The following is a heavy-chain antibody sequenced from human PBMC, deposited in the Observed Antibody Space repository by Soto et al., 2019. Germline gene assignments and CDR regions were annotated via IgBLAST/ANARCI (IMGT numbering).Heavy chain of an antibody. CDR1: GGSISSGGYS. CDR3: AKGVPGIAVAGTGYFQH. CDR2: IYYNGDT. Sequence: SETLSLTCAVSGGSISSGGYSWTWIRQPPGKGLEWIGYIYYNGDTDYNPSLSGRLTMSVDRSANQFSLRLTSVTDADTAVYYCAKGVPGIAVAGTGYFQHWGQGTLVTVS. J-gene: IGHJ1*01. D-gene: IGHD6-19*01. V-gene: IGHV4-30-2*05.